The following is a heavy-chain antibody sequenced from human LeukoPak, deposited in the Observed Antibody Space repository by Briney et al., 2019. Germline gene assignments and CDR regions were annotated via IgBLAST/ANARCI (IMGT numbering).Heavy chain of an antibody. Sequence: TGGSLRLSCAASGFTFSSCWMSWVRQAPGKGLEWVANIKQDGSEKYYVDSVKGRFPISRDNAKTSLYLQMNSLRAEDTAVYYCARDDYFGYWGQGTLVTVSS. CDR2: IKQDGSEK. CDR3: ARDDYFGY. J-gene: IGHJ4*02. V-gene: IGHV3-7*01. CDR1: GFTFSSCW.